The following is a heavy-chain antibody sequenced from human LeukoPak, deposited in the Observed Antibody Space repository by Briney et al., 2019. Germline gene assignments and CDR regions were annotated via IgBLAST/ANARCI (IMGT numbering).Heavy chain of an antibody. D-gene: IGHD3-22*01. V-gene: IGHV4-34*01. Sequence: SETLSLTCAVYGGSFSGYYWSWIRQPPGKGLEWIGEINHSGSTNYSPSLKSRVTISVDTSKNRFSLKLSSVTAADTAVYYCARVGGYYYDSSGYYYFDYWGQRTLVTVSS. CDR2: INHSGST. CDR1: GGSFSGYY. CDR3: ARVGGYYYDSSGYYYFDY. J-gene: IGHJ4*02.